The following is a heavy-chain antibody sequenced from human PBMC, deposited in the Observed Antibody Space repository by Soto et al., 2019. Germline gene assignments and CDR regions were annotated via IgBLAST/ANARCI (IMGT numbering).Heavy chain of an antibody. J-gene: IGHJ4*02. D-gene: IGHD3-3*01. CDR1: GGSVSSGSYC. CDR2: IYYSGST. V-gene: IGHV4-61*01. Sequence: PSETLSLTCTVSGGSVSSGSYCWSWIRQPPGKGLEWIGYIYYSGSTNYNPSLKSRVTISVDTSKNQFSLKLSSVTAADTAVYYCASTVRFLEWLSDDYWGQGTLVTVSS. CDR3: ASTVRFLEWLSDDY.